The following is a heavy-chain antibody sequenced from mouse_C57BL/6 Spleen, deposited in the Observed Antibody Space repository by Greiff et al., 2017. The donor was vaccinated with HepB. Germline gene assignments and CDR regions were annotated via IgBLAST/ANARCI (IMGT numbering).Heavy chain of an antibody. CDR2: ISSGGSYT. V-gene: IGHV5-6*01. CDR1: GFTFSSYG. D-gene: IGHD1-1*01. CDR3: ARHDYGSERAWFAY. J-gene: IGHJ3*01. Sequence: EVKVVESGGDLVKPGGSLKLSCAASGFTFSSYGMSWVRQTPDKRLEWVATISSGGSYTYYPDSVKGRFTISRDNAKNTLYLQMSSLKSEDTAMYYCARHDYGSERAWFAYWGQGTLVTVSA.